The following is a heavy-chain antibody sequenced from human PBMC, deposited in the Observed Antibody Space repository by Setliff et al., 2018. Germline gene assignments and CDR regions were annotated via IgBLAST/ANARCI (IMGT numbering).Heavy chain of an antibody. J-gene: IGHJ4*02. V-gene: IGHV4-34*01. D-gene: IGHD6-6*01. Sequence: SETLSLSCAAYGGTFSDYHWTWIRQSPEQGLEWIGEINHRGSTNYNPSLKSRVTISIDTSRDQFSLKLISMIAADTAVYYCARGRNIAARLLDSWGQGTLVTLSS. CDR2: INHRGST. CDR3: ARGRNIAARLLDS. CDR1: GGTFSDYH.